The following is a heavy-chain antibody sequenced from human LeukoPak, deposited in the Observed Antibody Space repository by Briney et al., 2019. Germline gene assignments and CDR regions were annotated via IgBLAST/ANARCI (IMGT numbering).Heavy chain of an antibody. CDR3: ARVHAD. CDR1: GFTFSSYW. Sequence: GGSLRLSCAASGFTFSSYWMSWVRQAPGKGLEWVANIKQDGSAKYYVDSVKGRFTISKDNAKNLLSTQINSLTADDTAVYYCARVHADWGQGTLVTVSS. J-gene: IGHJ4*02. V-gene: IGHV3-7*01. CDR2: IKQDGSAK.